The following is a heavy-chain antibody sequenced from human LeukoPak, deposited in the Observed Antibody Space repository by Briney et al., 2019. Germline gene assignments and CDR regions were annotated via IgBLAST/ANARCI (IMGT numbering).Heavy chain of an antibody. Sequence: PSETLSLTCTVSGGSISSYFWSWFRQPPGKGLEWIGYIYYSGSTNYNPSLKSRVTISVDTSKNQFSLKLSSVTAADTAVYYCASGTDYFDYWGQGTLVTVSS. V-gene: IGHV4-59*08. D-gene: IGHD1-26*01. J-gene: IGHJ4*02. CDR3: ASGTDYFDY. CDR1: GGSISSYF. CDR2: IYYSGST.